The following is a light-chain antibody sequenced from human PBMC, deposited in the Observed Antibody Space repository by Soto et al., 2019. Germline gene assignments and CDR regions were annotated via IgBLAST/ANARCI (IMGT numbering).Light chain of an antibody. CDR2: DVS. CDR3: QQYGSSPLT. CDR1: QTINNL. V-gene: IGKV1-5*01. Sequence: DSPMTQSPATQSGSLEDRVIITCRASQTINNLLAWYQQKPGKAPKFLIYDVSTLESGVPSRFSGSGSGTEFTLTISSLQPEDFATYYCQQYGSSPLTFGGGTKVDIK. J-gene: IGKJ4*01.